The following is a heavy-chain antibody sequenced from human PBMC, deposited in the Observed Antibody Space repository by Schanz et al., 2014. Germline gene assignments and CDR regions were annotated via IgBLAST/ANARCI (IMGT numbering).Heavy chain of an antibody. V-gene: IGHV1-2*02. Sequence: QVQLVQSGPAVKKPGASMKVSCLASGYSFTEYFLHWVRQAPGQGLEWMGWINPNSGETNYEQKFKGRVTLTSDTSISTAFMELRSLTSDDTAVYYCARDRVYRFLKGENRFYFDYWGQGTLVIVSS. J-gene: IGHJ4*02. CDR3: ARDRVYRFLKGENRFYFDY. CDR1: GYSFTEYF. D-gene: IGHD3-3*01. CDR2: INPNSGET.